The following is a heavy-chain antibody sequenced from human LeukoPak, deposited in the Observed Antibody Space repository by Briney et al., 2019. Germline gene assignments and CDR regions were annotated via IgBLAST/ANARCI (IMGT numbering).Heavy chain of an antibody. V-gene: IGHV3-23*01. CDR2: ISGSGGST. D-gene: IGHD6-19*01. Sequence: GGSLRLSCAASGFTFSSYAMSWVRQAPGKGLEWVSAISGSGGSTYYADSVKGRFTISRYNSKNTLYLQMNSLRAEDTAVYYGAKEPYSSGWSPFDYWGQGTLVTVSS. CDR3: AKEPYSSGWSPFDY. CDR1: GFTFSSYA. J-gene: IGHJ4*02.